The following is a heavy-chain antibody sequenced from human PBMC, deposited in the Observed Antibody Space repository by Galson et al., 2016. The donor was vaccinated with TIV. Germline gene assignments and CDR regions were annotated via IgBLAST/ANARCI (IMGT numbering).Heavy chain of an antibody. CDR2: ISDDGNNK. D-gene: IGHD4-17*01. J-gene: IGHJ6*03. V-gene: IGHV3-30*03. Sequence: SLRLSCAASGFTFSAYGMHWVRQAPGKGLEWLAVISDDGNNKRYLDSVKGRFTISRDNSDNTLYLQINSLRTEDTAVYYCARVAVTGFYYYYMDVWGKGTTVTVSS. CDR3: ARVAVTGFYYYYMDV. CDR1: GFTFSAYG.